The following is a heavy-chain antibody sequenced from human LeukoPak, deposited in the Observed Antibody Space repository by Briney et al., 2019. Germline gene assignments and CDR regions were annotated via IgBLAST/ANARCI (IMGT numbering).Heavy chain of an antibody. V-gene: IGHV4-4*09. J-gene: IGHJ4*02. CDR1: GGSLSGFY. CDR3: ARHPRYGENATAFDS. Sequence: SETLSLTCSVSGGSLSGFYWNWIRQSPGKGLEWIRYIYPGGADGGTLYHPSLESRVTILDDTSKNHFSLTLTSVTAADAAVYYCARHPRYGENATAFDSWGQGTLVTVSS. D-gene: IGHD5-18*01. CDR2: IYPGGADGGT.